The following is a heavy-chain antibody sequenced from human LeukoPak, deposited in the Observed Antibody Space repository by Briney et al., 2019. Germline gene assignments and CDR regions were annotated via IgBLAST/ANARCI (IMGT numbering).Heavy chain of an antibody. D-gene: IGHD6-19*01. V-gene: IGHV3-73*01. CDR1: GYIFTGYY. CDR2: IRSKAGNYAT. J-gene: IGHJ5*02. CDR3: TRHYSGLPFDP. Sequence: ASVKVSCKASGYIFTGYYMHWVRQASGKGLEWVGRIRSKAGNYATTYAASVKGRFTISRDDSKNTAYLQMNSLKTEDTAVYYCTRHYSGLPFDPWGQGTLVTVFS.